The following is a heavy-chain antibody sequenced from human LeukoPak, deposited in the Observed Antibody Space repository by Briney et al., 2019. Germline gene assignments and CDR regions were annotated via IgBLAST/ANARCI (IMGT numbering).Heavy chain of an antibody. Sequence: GGCLRLSCAASGFTLSTHWMFWVRQSPGKGLVWVSRINDDGSSTTYADSVRGRFTNSRDNANNTMYLQMTGLRADDTAVYFCARPPIDRNAYYFGSAWDYMDGWGKGTTVTAS. D-gene: IGHD3-16*01. CDR3: ARPPIDRNAYYFGSAWDYMDG. CDR2: INDDGSST. CDR1: GFTLSTHW. V-gene: IGHV3-74*03. J-gene: IGHJ6*03.